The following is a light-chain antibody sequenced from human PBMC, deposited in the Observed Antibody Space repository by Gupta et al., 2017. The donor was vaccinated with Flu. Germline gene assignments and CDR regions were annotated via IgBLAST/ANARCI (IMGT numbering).Light chain of an antibody. CDR1: GGSIATSY. J-gene: IGLJ2*01. Sequence: FILTLPHSASVSLGMALTISCTRTGGSIATSYVQWYQQHPGSSPTAVIYEDKRSLSGVIERCSGSIDTSNNAASLTIAAQEADDDDDYCCQSYNSNSRDVVFGGGTKLTVL. CDR3: QSYNSNSRDVV. CDR2: EDK. V-gene: IGLV6-57*01.